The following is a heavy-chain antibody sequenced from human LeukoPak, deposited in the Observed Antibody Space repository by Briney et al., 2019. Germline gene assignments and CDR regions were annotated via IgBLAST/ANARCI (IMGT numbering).Heavy chain of an antibody. D-gene: IGHD5-18*01. CDR3: ARVSARGYDY. V-gene: IGHV3-48*01. CDR1: GFMLDTYI. Sequence: GRSLRLSCAASGFMLDTYIMTWVRQAPGKGLEWISYINSINAVYYTDSVQGRFNISRDNAKNSLYLQMNSLRVEDTAMYYCARVSARGYDYWGRGTLVTVSS. J-gene: IGHJ4*02. CDR2: INSINAV.